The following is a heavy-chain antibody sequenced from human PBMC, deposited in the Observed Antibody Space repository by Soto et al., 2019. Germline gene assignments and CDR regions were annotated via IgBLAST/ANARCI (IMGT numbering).Heavy chain of an antibody. CDR2: IIPTFGRT. Sequence: ASVKVSCKASGDTFSSYAISWVRQAPGKGLEWMGKIIPTFGRTNYAQKFQGRVTMTTDTSTSTAYMELRSLRSDDTAVYYCARVLGYNSSWWRHTAFDIWGQGTMVTVSS. D-gene: IGHD6-13*01. V-gene: IGHV1-18*01. CDR1: GDTFSSYA. J-gene: IGHJ3*02. CDR3: ARVLGYNSSWWRHTAFDI.